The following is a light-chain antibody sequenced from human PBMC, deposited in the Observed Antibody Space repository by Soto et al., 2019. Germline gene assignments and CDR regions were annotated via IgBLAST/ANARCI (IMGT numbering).Light chain of an antibody. CDR1: QSVTSNY. CDR3: EQYGSSPRT. CDR2: GAS. V-gene: IGKV3-20*01. J-gene: IGKJ2*01. Sequence: EIELTQSPGTLSLSPGERATLSCRASQSVTSNYLAWYQQKPGQAPRLLIYGASTRATGIPGRFSGSGSGTDLTLTITRLEPEDFAVYYCEQYGSSPRTFGQGTKLEIK.